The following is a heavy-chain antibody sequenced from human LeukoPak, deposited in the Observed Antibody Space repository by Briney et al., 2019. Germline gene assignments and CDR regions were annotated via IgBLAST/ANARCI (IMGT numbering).Heavy chain of an antibody. CDR3: AGGYSGYDYYYYYYMDV. J-gene: IGHJ6*03. Sequence: ASVKVSCKASGYAFTSYYMHWVRQAPGQGLEWMGIINPSGGSTSYAQKFQGRATMTRDMSTSTVYMELSSLRSEDTAVYYCAGGYSGYDYYYYYYMDVWGKGSTVTVSS. CDR2: INPSGGST. D-gene: IGHD5-12*01. CDR1: GYAFTSYY. V-gene: IGHV1-46*01.